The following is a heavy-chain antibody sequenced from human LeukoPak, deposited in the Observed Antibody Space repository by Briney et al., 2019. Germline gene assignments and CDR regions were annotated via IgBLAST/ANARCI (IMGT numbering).Heavy chain of an antibody. CDR1: GYTFTSYY. CDR3: ARWLVQNWFDP. CDR2: ISTYNGNT. D-gene: IGHD6-6*01. V-gene: IGHV1-18*04. J-gene: IGHJ5*02. Sequence: RASVKVSCKASGYTFTSYYMHWVRQAPGQWLEWMGWISTYNGNTNYAQKLQGRVTMTTDTSTSTAYMELRSLRSDDTAVYYCARWLVQNWFDPWGQGTLVTVPS.